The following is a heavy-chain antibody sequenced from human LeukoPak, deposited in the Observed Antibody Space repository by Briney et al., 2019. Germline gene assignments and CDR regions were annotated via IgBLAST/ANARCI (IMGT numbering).Heavy chain of an antibody. CDR2: ISYSGST. D-gene: IGHD3-10*01. Sequence: SETLSLTCAVYGGSFSGYYWSWIRQPPGKGLEWIGYISYSGSTNYNPSLKSRVTISVDTAKNQFSLRLSSVTAADTAIYYCARRPGTVSLDYWGQGTLVTVSS. V-gene: IGHV4-59*08. CDR1: GGSFSGYY. J-gene: IGHJ4*02. CDR3: ARRPGTVSLDY.